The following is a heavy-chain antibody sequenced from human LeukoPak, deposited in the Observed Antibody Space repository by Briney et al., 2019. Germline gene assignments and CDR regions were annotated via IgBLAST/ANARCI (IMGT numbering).Heavy chain of an antibody. CDR3: ARVGDNTAFDY. D-gene: IGHD2-21*01. V-gene: IGHV3-64*01. Sequence: TGGSLRLSCAASGFTFSTYALHRVRQVPGKGLEYVSAISSIGGTTYYANSVKGRFTISRDNSKNTLYLQMGSLKPEDTAVYYCARVGDNTAFDYWGQGTLVTVSS. CDR1: GFTFSTYA. J-gene: IGHJ4*02. CDR2: ISSIGGTT.